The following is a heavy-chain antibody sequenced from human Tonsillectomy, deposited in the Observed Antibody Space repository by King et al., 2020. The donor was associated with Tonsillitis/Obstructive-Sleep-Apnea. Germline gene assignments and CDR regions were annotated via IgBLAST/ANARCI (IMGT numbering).Heavy chain of an antibody. CDR2: IYWDASTT. D-gene: IGHD5-18*01. Sequence: QLVQSGGVVVQPGGSLRLSCAASGFTFSDYTMHWFRHTPGKGLEWVSLIYWDASTTFYADSVKGRFTISRDNNNNYLYLQMNSLRTDDTALYYCAKDYRYFDVWGRGTLVTVSS. V-gene: IGHV3-43*01. CDR3: AKDYRYFDV. CDR1: GFTFSDYT. J-gene: IGHJ2*01.